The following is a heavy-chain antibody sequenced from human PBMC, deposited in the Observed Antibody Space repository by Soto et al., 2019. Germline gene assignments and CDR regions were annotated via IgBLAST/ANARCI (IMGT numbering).Heavy chain of an antibody. D-gene: IGHD1-20*01. Sequence: PGGSLRLSCEASGFTFSNYGMSWVRQAPGKGLEWVAGIPVIGERRYYADSVKGRFTISRDNAKNTLYLQMNSLRVEDAAVSCCAREGDRYGPVCFAICGPGTLVTVSS. CDR3: AREGDRYGPVCFAI. CDR1: GFTFSNYG. V-gene: IGHV3-23*01. CDR2: IPVIGERR. J-gene: IGHJ4*02.